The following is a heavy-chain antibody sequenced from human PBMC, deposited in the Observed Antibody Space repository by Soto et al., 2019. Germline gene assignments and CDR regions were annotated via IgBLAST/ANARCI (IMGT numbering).Heavy chain of an antibody. CDR1: GGTFSSYA. D-gene: IGHD2-21*02. CDR3: ARDPAHCGDDCYFLNPLTWFDS. V-gene: IGHV1-69*13. J-gene: IGHJ5*01. Sequence: ASVKVSCKASGGTFSSYAISWVRQAPGQGLERMGGIIPIFGTANYAQKFQGRVTITADESTSTAYMDLSSLRAEDTAVYYCARDPAHCGDDCYFLNPLTWFDSWGPGTLVTVSS. CDR2: IIPIFGTA.